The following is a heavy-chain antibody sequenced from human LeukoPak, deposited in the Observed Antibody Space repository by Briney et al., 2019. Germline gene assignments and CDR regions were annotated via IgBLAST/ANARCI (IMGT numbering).Heavy chain of an antibody. CDR3: ARSAYCGSGSYLSSWFDP. CDR1: GDSISGYY. Sequence: PSETLSLTCTVSGDSISGYYCSWIRQPPGKGLEWMGDIYYRGSTYYNPSLKSRVTISIDTSKNQFSLKLTSLTAADTALYYCARSAYCGSGSYLSSWFDPWGQGTLVTVSS. J-gene: IGHJ5*02. V-gene: IGHV4-59*12. D-gene: IGHD3-10*01. CDR2: IYYRGST.